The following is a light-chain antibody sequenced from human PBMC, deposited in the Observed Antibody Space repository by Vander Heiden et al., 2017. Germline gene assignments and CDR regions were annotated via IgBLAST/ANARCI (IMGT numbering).Light chain of an antibody. J-gene: IGKJ4*01. CDR1: QSVLLSSNNKNY. CDR2: WAS. Sequence: ILMRQSQDSLPVSLGERATINVKSSQSVLLSSNNKNYLAWYQQKPGQPPKLLIYWASSRNSGVPDRFSGSGSGTDFTLTISSLQAEDVAVYYCQQYYGSPLTFGGGTKVEIK. CDR3: QQYYGSPLT. V-gene: IGKV4-1*01.